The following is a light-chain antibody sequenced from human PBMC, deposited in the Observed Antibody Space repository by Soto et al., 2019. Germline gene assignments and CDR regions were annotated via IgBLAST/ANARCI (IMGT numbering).Light chain of an antibody. V-gene: IGLV2-14*01. CDR2: DVS. CDR3: LSYTISGTSV. CDR1: SSDVGGYDY. Sequence: QSVLTQPASVSGSPGQSITISCTGTSSDVGGYDYVSWHQQLPGKAPRVIIYDVSNRPSGISNRFSGSKSGNTASLTISGLQAEDEADYYCLSYTISGTSVFGSGTKVTVL. J-gene: IGLJ1*01.